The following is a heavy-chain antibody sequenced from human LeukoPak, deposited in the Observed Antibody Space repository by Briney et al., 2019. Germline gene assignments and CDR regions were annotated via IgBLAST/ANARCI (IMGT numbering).Heavy chain of an antibody. CDR1: GFTFSSYA. Sequence: GGSLRLSCAASGFTFSSYAMSWVRQAPGKGLEWFSAISGSGGSPYYADSVKGRFTISRDNSTNPLDLQFSSGGAEDTAVDYCTKEGSPSVAGYSGYDQTLNVDYWGQGTLVTVSS. CDR3: TKEGSPSVAGYSGYDQTLNVDY. D-gene: IGHD5-12*01. J-gene: IGHJ4*02. CDR2: ISGSGGSP. V-gene: IGHV3-23*01.